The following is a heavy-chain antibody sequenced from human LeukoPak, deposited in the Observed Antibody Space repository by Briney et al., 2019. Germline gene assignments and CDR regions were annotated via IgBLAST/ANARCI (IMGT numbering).Heavy chain of an antibody. Sequence: SETLSLTCTVSGGSISSYYWSWIRQPPGKGLEWIGYIYYSGSTNYNPSLKSRVTISVDTSKNQFSLKLSSVTAADTAVYYCASAPTIAAAGTGFDYWGQGTLVTVSS. V-gene: IGHV4-59*01. D-gene: IGHD6-13*01. CDR3: ASAPTIAAAGTGFDY. J-gene: IGHJ4*02. CDR2: IYYSGST. CDR1: GGSISSYY.